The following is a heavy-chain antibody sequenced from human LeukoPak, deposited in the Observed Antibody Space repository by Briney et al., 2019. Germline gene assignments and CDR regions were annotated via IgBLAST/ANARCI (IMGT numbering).Heavy chain of an antibody. CDR2: VKEDGTEK. V-gene: IGHV3-7*01. J-gene: IGHJ4*02. CDR3: ARGRWSDY. CDR1: GFTFSAYW. D-gene: IGHD5-24*01. Sequence: GGSLRLSCAASGFTFSAYWMTWVRQAPGKGLEWVANVKEDGTEKNYVDSVKGRFTISRDNVKKSLYLEMNSLRVEDTAVYYCARGRWSDYWGQGTQVTVSS.